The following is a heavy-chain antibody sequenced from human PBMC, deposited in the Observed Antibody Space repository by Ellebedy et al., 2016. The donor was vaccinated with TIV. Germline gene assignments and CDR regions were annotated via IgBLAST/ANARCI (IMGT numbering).Heavy chain of an antibody. Sequence: GESLKISXTASGFIFTNFAMSWVRQAPGKGLEWVSTFSSAGGDTHYADSVKGRFTISRDTSKNTVYLHMNSLRVEDTAKYYCAKDKVWGVISPFDSWGQGTLVTVSS. D-gene: IGHD3-10*01. V-gene: IGHV3-23*01. CDR2: FSSAGGDT. CDR3: AKDKVWGVISPFDS. CDR1: GFIFTNFA. J-gene: IGHJ4*02.